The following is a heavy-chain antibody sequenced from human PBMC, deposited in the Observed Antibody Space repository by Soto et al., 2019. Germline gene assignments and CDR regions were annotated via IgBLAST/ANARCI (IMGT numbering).Heavy chain of an antibody. D-gene: IGHD5-12*01. J-gene: IGHJ4*02. CDR2: ITSSRSNFT. CDR3: VRDRGYSGFFY. V-gene: IGHV3-11*06. CDR1: GFTFSDYY. Sequence: QVQLVESGGGLVKPGGSLRLSCAASGFTFSDYYMSWIRQAPGKGLEWVSYITSSRSNFTNYADSVKGRFTISRDNAKNSVYLQMDSPRVEDTAVYYCVRDRGYSGFFYWGQGVLVTVSA.